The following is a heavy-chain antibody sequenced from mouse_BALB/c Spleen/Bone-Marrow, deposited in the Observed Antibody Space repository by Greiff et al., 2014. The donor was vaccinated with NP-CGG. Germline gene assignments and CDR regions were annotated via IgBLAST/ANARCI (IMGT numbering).Heavy chain of an antibody. J-gene: IGHJ4*01. Sequence: VQRVESGPGLVQPSQSLSITCTVSGFSLTSYGVHWVRQPPGKGLEWLGVIWSGGNTDYNATFISRLSISKDNFKSRVFLKMNSLQADDTAIYYCAGAYYRYAMDYWGQGTSVTVSS. CDR2: IWSGGNT. CDR1: GFSLTSYG. D-gene: IGHD2-14*01. V-gene: IGHV2-4*02. CDR3: AGAYYRYAMDY.